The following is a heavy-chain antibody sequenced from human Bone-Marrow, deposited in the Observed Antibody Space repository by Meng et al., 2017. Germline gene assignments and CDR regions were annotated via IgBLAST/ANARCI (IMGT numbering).Heavy chain of an antibody. V-gene: IGHV1-8*01. D-gene: IGHD5-18*01. CDR3: ARGPRYKRGYYYGMDV. CDR2: MNPNSGNT. CDR1: GYTFTSYD. J-gene: IGHJ6*02. Sequence: ASVKVSCKASGYTFTSYDINWVRQATGQGLEWMGWMNPNSGNTGYAQKFQGRVTMTRNTSISTAYMGLSSLRSEDTAVYYCARGPRYKRGYYYGMDVWGQGTTVTVSS.